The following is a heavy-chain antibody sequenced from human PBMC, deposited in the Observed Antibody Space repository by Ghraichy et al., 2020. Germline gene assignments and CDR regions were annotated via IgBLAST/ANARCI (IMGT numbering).Heavy chain of an antibody. V-gene: IGHV3-7*01. J-gene: IGHJ4*02. D-gene: IGHD2-2*01. Sequence: GGSLRLSCVASGFTFSNYWMSWVRQAPGKGLEWVANIKQDGSEKYYLDSVKGQFTISTDNAKNSLYLQMNSLRAEDTAVYYCAKNVGYCTSTSCYGIVYFDYWGQGTLVTVSS. CDR2: IKQDGSEK. CDR3: AKNVGYCTSTSCYGIVYFDY. CDR1: GFTFSNYW.